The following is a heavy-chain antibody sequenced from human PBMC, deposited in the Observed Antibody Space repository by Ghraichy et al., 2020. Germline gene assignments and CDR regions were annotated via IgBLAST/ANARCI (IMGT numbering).Heavy chain of an antibody. CDR2: IYYSGST. Sequence: SETLSLTCTVSGGSISSGSYYWSWIRQHPGKGLEWIGYIYYSGSTYYNPSLKSRVTVSVDTSKNQFSLKVSSVTAADTAVYYCARAITRSDYDWWYFDYWGQGTLVTVSS. CDR1: GGSISSGSYY. CDR3: ARAITRSDYDWWYFDY. D-gene: IGHD5-12*01. V-gene: IGHV4-31*03. J-gene: IGHJ4*02.